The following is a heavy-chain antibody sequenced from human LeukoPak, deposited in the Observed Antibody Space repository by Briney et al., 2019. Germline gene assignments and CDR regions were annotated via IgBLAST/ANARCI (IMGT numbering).Heavy chain of an antibody. J-gene: IGHJ3*02. D-gene: IGHD5-18*01. V-gene: IGHV4-39*01. CDR3: ARRGRRYSPSAFDI. Sequence: SETLSLTCTVSGGSISSSSYYWGWIRQPPGKGLEWIGSIYYSGSTYYNPSLKSRVTISVDTSKNQFSLKLSSVTAADTAVYYCARRGRRYSPSAFDIWGQGTMVTVSS. CDR1: GGSISSSSYY. CDR2: IYYSGST.